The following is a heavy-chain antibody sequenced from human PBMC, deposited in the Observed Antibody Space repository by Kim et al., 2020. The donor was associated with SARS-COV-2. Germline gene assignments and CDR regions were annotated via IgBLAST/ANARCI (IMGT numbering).Heavy chain of an antibody. V-gene: IGHV3-30*04. Sequence: GGSLRLSCAASGFTFSSYAMHWVRQAPGKGLEWVAVISYDGSNKYYADSVKGRFTISRDNSKNTLYLQMNSLRAEDTAVYYCARGPKVYSGYDYPPNFDYWGQGTLVTVSS. D-gene: IGHD5-12*01. CDR3: ARGPKVYSGYDYPPNFDY. CDR2: ISYDGSNK. CDR1: GFTFSSYA. J-gene: IGHJ4*02.